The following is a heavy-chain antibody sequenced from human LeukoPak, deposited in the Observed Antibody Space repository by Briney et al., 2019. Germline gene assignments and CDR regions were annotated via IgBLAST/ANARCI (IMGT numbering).Heavy chain of an antibody. CDR1: GGSFSGYH. D-gene: IGHD4-23*01. CDR2: INDRGHT. CDR3: ARDPTTVVTHSYYFHF. V-gene: IGHV4-34*01. Sequence: SETLSQTCAVHGGSFSGYHWNWIRQSPEKGLEWIGEINDRGHTNYNPSLNIRVTISVDTSKKQFSLRLSSVTAADTAVYYCARDPTTVVTHSYYFHFWGKTTVTAVSS. J-gene: IGHJ4*02.